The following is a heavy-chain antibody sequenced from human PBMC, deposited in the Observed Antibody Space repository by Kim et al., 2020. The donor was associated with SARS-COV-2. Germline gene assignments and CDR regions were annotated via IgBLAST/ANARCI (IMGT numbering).Heavy chain of an antibody. D-gene: IGHD5-12*01. CDR1: GGSFSGYY. CDR3: ARGGNGGKVATLCNWFDP. V-gene: IGHV4-34*01. CDR2: INHSGST. Sequence: SETLSLTCAVYGGSFSGYYWSWIRQPPGKGLEWIGEINHSGSTNYNPSLKSRVTISVDTSKNQFSLKLSSVTAADTAVYYCARGGNGGKVATLCNWFDPWGQGTLVTVSS. J-gene: IGHJ5*02.